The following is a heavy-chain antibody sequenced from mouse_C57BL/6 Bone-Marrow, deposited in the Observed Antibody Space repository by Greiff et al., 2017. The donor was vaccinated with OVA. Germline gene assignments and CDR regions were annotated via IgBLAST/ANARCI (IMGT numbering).Heavy chain of an antibody. Sequence: QVHVKQSDAELVKPGASVKISCKVSGYTFTDQTIHWMKQRPEQGLEWIGYIYPRDGSTKYDEKFKGKATLTADKSSSTAYMQLNSLTSEDSAVYFCARWRAYYYGSPYWYFDVWGTGTTVTVSS. CDR3: ARWRAYYYGSPYWYFDV. V-gene: IGHV1-78*01. J-gene: IGHJ1*03. CDR2: IYPRDGST. CDR1: GYTFTDQT. D-gene: IGHD1-1*01.